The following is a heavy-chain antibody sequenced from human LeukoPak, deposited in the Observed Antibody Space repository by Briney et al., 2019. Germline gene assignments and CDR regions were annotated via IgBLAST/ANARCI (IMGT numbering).Heavy chain of an antibody. CDR1: GFTFSSYW. CDR2: INSDGSST. Sequence: GGSLRLSCAASGFTFSSYWMHWVRQAPGKGPVWVSRINSDGSSTSYADSVKGRFTISRDNAKNSLYLQMNSLRAEDTAVYYCARDFPRLYYGSGSGGAFDIWGQGTMVTVSS. J-gene: IGHJ3*02. V-gene: IGHV3-74*01. D-gene: IGHD3-10*01. CDR3: ARDFPRLYYGSGSGGAFDI.